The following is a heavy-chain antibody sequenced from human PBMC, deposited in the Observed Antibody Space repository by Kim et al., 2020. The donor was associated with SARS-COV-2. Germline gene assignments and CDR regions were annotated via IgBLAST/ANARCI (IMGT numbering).Heavy chain of an antibody. D-gene: IGHD3-10*01. V-gene: IGHV4-59*08. CDR2: IYYSGNT. Sequence: SETLSLTCTASGGSISSYYWSWIRQPPGKGLEWIGYIYYSGNTNYNPSLESRVTISVDTSKNQFSLRLSSVTAADTALYYCARHGSASGYNAFDIWGHGT. CDR1: GGSISSYY. CDR3: ARHGSASGYNAFDI. J-gene: IGHJ3*02.